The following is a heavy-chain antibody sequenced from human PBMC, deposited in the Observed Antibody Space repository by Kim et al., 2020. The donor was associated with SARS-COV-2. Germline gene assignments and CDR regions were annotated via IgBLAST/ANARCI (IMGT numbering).Heavy chain of an antibody. J-gene: IGHJ5*02. D-gene: IGHD4-17*01. CDR2: T. CDR3: ARSHPGLRLDP. V-gene: IGHV4-31*02. Sequence: TYYNPSLKSRLTMSVDTSKNQFSLKLNSVTAADTAVYYCARSHPGLRLDPWGQGTLVTVSS.